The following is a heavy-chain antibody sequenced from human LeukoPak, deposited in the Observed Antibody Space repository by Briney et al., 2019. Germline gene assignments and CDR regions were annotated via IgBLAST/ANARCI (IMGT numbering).Heavy chain of an antibody. CDR3: ARGYYYDSSVYFDY. D-gene: IGHD3-22*01. J-gene: IGHJ4*02. CDR2: IYTSGST. CDR1: GASIRSDY. V-gene: IGHV4-4*07. Sequence: SETLSLTCAVSGASIRSDYWSWIRQPAGKGLEWIGRIYTSGSTNYNPSLKSRVTMSVDTSKNQFSLKLSSVTAADTAVYYCARGYYYDSSVYFDYWGQGTLVPVSS.